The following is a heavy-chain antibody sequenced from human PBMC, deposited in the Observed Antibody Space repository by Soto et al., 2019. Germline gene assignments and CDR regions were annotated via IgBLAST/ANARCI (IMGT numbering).Heavy chain of an antibody. CDR3: TTEESYGDSIDY. J-gene: IGHJ4*02. Sequence: SGGSLRLSCAASGFTFSNAWMNWVRQAPGKGLEWVGRIKSKTDGGTTDYAAPVKGRFTISRDDSKNTLYLQMNSLKTEDTAVYYCTTEESYGDSIDYWGQGTLVTVSS. CDR2: IKSKTDGGTT. V-gene: IGHV3-15*07. CDR1: GFTFSNAW. D-gene: IGHD4-17*01.